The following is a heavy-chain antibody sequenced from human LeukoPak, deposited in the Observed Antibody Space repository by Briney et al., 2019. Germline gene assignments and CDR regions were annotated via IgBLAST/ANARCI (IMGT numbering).Heavy chain of an antibody. CDR1: GGSISSYY. CDR3: ATTSSHCSSTSCPSDY. CDR2: IYYSGST. V-gene: IGHV4-59*08. J-gene: IGHJ4*02. D-gene: IGHD2-2*01. Sequence: SETLSLTCTVSGGSISSYYWSWIRQPPGKGLEWIGYIYYSGSTNYNPSLKSRVTISVDTSKNLFSLKLSSVTAADTAVYYCATTSSHCSSTSCPSDYWGQGTLVTVSS.